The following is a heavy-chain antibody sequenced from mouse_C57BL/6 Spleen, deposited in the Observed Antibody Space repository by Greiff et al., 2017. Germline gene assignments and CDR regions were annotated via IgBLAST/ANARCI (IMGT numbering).Heavy chain of an antibody. V-gene: IGHV14-2*01. CDR1: GFNIKDYY. J-gene: IGHJ2*01. Sequence: EVQLVESGAELVKPGASVKLSCTASGFNIKDYYMHWVKQRTEQGLEWIGRIYPEDGETKYATKFQGKATITADPSSNTAYLQLSSLTSEDTAVYYCARTGEEGYFDYWGQGTTLTVSS. CDR3: ARTGEEGYFDY. CDR2: IYPEDGET.